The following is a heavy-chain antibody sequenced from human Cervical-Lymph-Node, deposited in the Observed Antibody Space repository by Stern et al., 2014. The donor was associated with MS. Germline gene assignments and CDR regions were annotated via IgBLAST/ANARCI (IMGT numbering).Heavy chain of an antibody. V-gene: IGHV3-30*03. CDR2: ISFDGGDK. CDR1: GFTFSNHG. CDR3: ARDETFSGSHTYDY. D-gene: IGHD1-26*01. Sequence: VQLVESGGGVVQFGMSLRLSCAASGFTFSNHGMPWVRQAPGKGLAWVALISFDGGDKYYTDSVKGRFTISRDNSKNTLYLQMDSLRPEDTSVYYCARDETFSGSHTYDYWGQGTLVTVSS. J-gene: IGHJ4*02.